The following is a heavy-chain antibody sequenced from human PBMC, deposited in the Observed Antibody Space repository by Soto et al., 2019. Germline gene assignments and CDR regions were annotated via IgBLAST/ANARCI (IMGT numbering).Heavy chain of an antibody. CDR3: ARDVQYCSGGSCYDSYPLDAFDI. CDR1: GFTFSNAW. V-gene: IGHV3-11*01. D-gene: IGHD2-15*01. J-gene: IGHJ3*02. CDR2: IKSKTDGSTI. Sequence: PGLSLKLSIAASGFTFSNAWINWVLQAPGKGLEWVGRIKSKTDGSTIYYADSVKGRFTISRDNAKNSLYLQMNSLRAEDTAVYYCARDVQYCSGGSCYDSYPLDAFDIWGQGTMVTVSS.